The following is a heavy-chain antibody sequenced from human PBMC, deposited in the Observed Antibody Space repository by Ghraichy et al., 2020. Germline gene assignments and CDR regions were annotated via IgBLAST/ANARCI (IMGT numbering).Heavy chain of an antibody. J-gene: IGHJ4*02. CDR3: ARLYCSGGRCDSIFEY. V-gene: IGHV3-7*01. CDR2: IKQDGGTK. CDR1: GYTFSTYW. Sequence: LSLTCAASGYTFSTYWMGWVRQAPGKGLDWVANIKQDGGTKFYLDSVKDRFTISRDNTKNSLYLQMNGLRAEDTAVYYCARLYCSGGRCDSIFEYWGQGTLVTVSS. D-gene: IGHD2-15*01.